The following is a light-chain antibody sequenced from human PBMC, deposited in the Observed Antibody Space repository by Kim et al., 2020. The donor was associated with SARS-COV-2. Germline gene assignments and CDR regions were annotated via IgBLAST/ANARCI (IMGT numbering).Light chain of an antibody. CDR1: SLRSYY. Sequence: SSELTQDPAVSVALGQTVRITCQGDSLRSYYASWYQQKPGQAPVLVIYGKNNRPSGIPDRFSGSSSGNTASLTITGAQADDEADYYCNSRDSSGNHLLVF. V-gene: IGLV3-19*01. J-gene: IGLJ1*01. CDR3: NSRDSSGNHLLV. CDR2: GKN.